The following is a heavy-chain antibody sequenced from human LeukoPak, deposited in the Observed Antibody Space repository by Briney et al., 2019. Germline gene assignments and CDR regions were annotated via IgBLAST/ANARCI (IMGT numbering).Heavy chain of an antibody. V-gene: IGHV3-48*01. J-gene: IGHJ4*02. CDR3: AKDGGLWVSAHWGDS. CDR2: ISSSSSTI. D-gene: IGHD7-27*01. Sequence: GGSLRLSCAASGFTFSSYSMNWVRQAPGKGLEWVSYISSSSSTIYYADSVKGRFTVSRDNSKNTLFLQMNSLRAEDTAVYYCAKDGGLWVSAHWGDSWGRGTLVTVSS. CDR1: GFTFSSYS.